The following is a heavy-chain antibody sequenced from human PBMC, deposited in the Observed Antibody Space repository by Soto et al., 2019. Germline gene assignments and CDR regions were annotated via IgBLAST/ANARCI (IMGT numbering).Heavy chain of an antibody. CDR2: IYYSGST. J-gene: IGHJ6*02. CDR3: ARRLYYDSSGFEGGGMDV. CDR1: GGSISSNSYY. Sequence: QLQLQESGPGLVKPSETLSLTCTVSGGSISSNSYYWGWIRQPPGKGLEWIGSIYYSGSTYYNPSLKTRDTISVDTSKTQFSLKLSSVTAADTAVYYCARRLYYDSSGFEGGGMDVWGQGTTVTVSS. V-gene: IGHV4-39*01. D-gene: IGHD3-22*01.